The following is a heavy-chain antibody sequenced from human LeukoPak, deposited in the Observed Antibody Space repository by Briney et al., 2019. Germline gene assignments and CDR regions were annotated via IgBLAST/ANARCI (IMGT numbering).Heavy chain of an antibody. CDR3: AVADCTNGVCYPY. CDR2: IYSGGST. CDR1: GFTVSSNY. J-gene: IGHJ4*02. Sequence: GGSLRLSCAASGFTVSSNYMSWVRQAPGKGLEWVSVIYSGGSTYYADSVKGRFTISRDNSKNTLYPQMNSLRAEDTAVYYCAVADCTNGVCYPYWGQGTLVTVSS. D-gene: IGHD2-8*01. V-gene: IGHV3-66*02.